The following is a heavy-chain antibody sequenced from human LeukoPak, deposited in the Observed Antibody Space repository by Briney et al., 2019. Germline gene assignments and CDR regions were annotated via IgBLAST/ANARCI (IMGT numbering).Heavy chain of an antibody. J-gene: IGHJ3*02. CDR2: INEDGSEM. V-gene: IGHV3-7*03. Sequence: GGSLRLSCAASGFTFSSYWMTWVRQAPGKGLEWVANINEDGSEMYHVDSVKGRFTISRDNIKNSLFLQMNSLRAEDTAVYYCARGVYALDIWGQGTMVTVSS. CDR1: GFTFSSYW. CDR3: ARGVYALDI.